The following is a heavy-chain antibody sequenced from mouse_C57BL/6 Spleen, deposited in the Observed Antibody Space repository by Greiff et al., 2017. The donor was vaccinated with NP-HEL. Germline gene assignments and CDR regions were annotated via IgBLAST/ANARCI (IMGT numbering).Heavy chain of an antibody. V-gene: IGHV1-59*01. CDR3: ARRTVVAPNWYFYV. Sequence: QVQLQQPGAELVRPGTSVKLSCKASGYTFTSYWMHWVKQRPGQGLEWIGVIDPSDSYTNYNPKFKGKATLTVDTSSSTAYMQLSSLTSEDSAVYYCARRTVVAPNWYFYVWGTGTTVTVSS. CDR1: GYTFTSYW. D-gene: IGHD1-1*01. CDR2: IDPSDSYT. J-gene: IGHJ1*03.